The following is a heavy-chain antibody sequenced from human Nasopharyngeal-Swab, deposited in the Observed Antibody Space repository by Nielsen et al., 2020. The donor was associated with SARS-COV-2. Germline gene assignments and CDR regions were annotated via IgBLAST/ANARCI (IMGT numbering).Heavy chain of an antibody. V-gene: IGHV3-13*01. J-gene: IGHJ6*03. Sequence: GESLKISCAASGFTFSSYDMHWVRQATGKGLEWVSAIGTAGDTYYPGSVKGRFTISRENAKNSLYLQMNSLRAGDTAVYYCARGAYCGGDCYSDYYYYRDVWGKGTTVTVSS. CDR3: ARGAYCGGDCYSDYYYYRDV. CDR1: GFTFSSYD. D-gene: IGHD2-21*02. CDR2: IGTAGDT.